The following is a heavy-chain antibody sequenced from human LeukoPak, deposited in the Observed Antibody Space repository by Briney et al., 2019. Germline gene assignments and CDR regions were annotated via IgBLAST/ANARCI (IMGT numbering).Heavy chain of an antibody. Sequence: ASVKVSCKASGGTFSSYAISWVRQAPGQGLEWMGGIIPIFGTANYAQKFQGRVTITTDESTSTAYMELSSLRSEDTAVYYCASVPALKGSSSAYYYDSSGYYPGFVYWGQGTLVTVSS. CDR3: ASVPALKGSSSAYYYDSSGYYPGFVY. D-gene: IGHD3-22*01. CDR1: GGTFSSYA. J-gene: IGHJ4*02. V-gene: IGHV1-69*05. CDR2: IIPIFGTA.